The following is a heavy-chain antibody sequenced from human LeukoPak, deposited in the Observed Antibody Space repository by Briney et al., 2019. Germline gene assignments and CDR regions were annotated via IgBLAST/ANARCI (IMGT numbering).Heavy chain of an antibody. Sequence: PGGSLRLSCAASGFTFSSYAMSWVRQAPGKGLEWVSAISGSGGSTYYADSVKGRFTISRDNSKNTLYLQMNSLRAEDTAVYYCATNLRYFDWLLENHFDYWGQGTLVTVSS. J-gene: IGHJ4*02. CDR3: ATNLRYFDWLLENHFDY. CDR2: ISGSGGST. D-gene: IGHD3-9*01. V-gene: IGHV3-23*01. CDR1: GFTFSSYA.